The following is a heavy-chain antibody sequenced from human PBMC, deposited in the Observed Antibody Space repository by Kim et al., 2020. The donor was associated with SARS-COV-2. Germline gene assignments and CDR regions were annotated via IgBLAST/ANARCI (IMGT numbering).Heavy chain of an antibody. Sequence: SETLSLTCTVSGGSISSYYLSWIRQPPGKGLEWIGYIYYSGSTDYNASLKSRVTMSVDTSKNQFSLKLSSVTAADTAVYYCATESSGNGFDIWGQGTMVTVSS. CDR1: GGSISSYY. D-gene: IGHD6-19*01. CDR3: ATESSGNGFDI. CDR2: IYYSGST. J-gene: IGHJ3*02. V-gene: IGHV4-59*13.